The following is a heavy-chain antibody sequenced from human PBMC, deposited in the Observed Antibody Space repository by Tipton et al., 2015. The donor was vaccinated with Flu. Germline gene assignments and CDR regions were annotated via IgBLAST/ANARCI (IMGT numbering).Heavy chain of an antibody. CDR3: ARNYGYWGY. V-gene: IGHV4-39*01. Sequence: TLSLTCTVSGGSISSSSYYWGWIRQPPGKGLEWIGSIYYSGSTYYNPSLKSRVTISVDTSKNQFSLKLSSVTAADTAVYYCARNYGYWGYWGQGTLVTVSS. D-gene: IGHD5-18*01. CDR2: IYYSGST. CDR1: GGSISSSSYY. J-gene: IGHJ4*02.